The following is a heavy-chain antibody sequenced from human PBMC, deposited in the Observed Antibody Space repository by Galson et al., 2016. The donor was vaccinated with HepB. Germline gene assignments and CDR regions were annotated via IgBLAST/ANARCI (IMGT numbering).Heavy chain of an antibody. V-gene: IGHV1-69*13. CDR3: ASHTRGQYDSGRYEFNY. CDR1: GGTFSSYA. D-gene: IGHD3-10*01. J-gene: IGHJ4*02. Sequence: SVKVSCKPSGGTFSSYAMNWARQAPGQGLEWMGGIIPLYGTTNYAQKFQGRVTITADESTSTAYMELSSLRSEDTAVYYCASHTRGQYDSGRYEFNYWGQGTLVTVSS. CDR2: IIPLYGTT.